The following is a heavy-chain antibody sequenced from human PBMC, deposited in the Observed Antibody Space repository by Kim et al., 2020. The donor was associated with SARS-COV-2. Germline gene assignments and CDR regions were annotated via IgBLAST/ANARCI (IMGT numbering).Heavy chain of an antibody. CDR2: FDYEDGEI. V-gene: IGHV1-24*01. CDR1: GYTLPDLS. CDR3: VIETFGRDSSGYYFEY. Sequence: ASVKVSCKVFGYTLPDLSIHWVRQAPGKGLEWMGGFDYEDGEIGYAQKFQGRVTMTEDTPTATAYMELSSLRSDDTAIYYCVIETFGRDSSGYYFEYWGQGTLVTVSS. J-gene: IGHJ4*02. D-gene: IGHD3-22*01.